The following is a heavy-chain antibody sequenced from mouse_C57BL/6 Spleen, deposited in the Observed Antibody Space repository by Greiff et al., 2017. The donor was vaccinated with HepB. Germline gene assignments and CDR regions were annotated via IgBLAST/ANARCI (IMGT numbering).Heavy chain of an antibody. J-gene: IGHJ1*03. V-gene: IGHV5-17*01. CDR3: ARPTGPYWYFDV. CDR2: ISSGSSTI. CDR1: GFTFSDYG. D-gene: IGHD4-1*01. Sequence: EVKLMESGGGLVKPGGSLKLSCAASGFTFSDYGMHWVRQAPEKGLEWVAYISSGSSTIYYADTVKGRVTISRDNAKNTLFLQMTSRRSEDTAMYYCARPTGPYWYFDVWGTGTTVTVSS.